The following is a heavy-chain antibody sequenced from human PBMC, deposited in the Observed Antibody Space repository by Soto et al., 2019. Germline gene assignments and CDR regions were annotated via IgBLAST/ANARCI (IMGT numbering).Heavy chain of an antibody. Sequence: SETLSLTCSVSGASINNFAYYWGWIRQPPGKGLEWIGTVYYNENTYYNPSLKSRVTISVDTAKNQFSLNLRSVTAADTAIYFCARRERYYGSPGWFDPWGQGTLVTVSS. V-gene: IGHV4-39*01. CDR2: VYYNENT. J-gene: IGHJ5*01. CDR3: ARRERYYGSPGWFDP. D-gene: IGHD3-10*01. CDR1: GASINNFAYY.